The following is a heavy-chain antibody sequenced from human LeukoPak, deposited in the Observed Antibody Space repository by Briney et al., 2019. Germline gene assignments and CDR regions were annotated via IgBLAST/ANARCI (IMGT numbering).Heavy chain of an antibody. CDR3: ARVEYYDSSGYFDY. D-gene: IGHD3-22*01. CDR2: ISSSGSTI. J-gene: IGHJ4*02. CDR1: GFTFSDYY. Sequence: GGSLGLSCAASGFTFSDYYMSWIRQAPGKGLEWVSYISSSGSTIYYADSVKGRFTISRDNAKNSLYLQMNSLRAEDTAVYYCARVEYYDSSGYFDYWGQGTLVTVSS. V-gene: IGHV3-11*04.